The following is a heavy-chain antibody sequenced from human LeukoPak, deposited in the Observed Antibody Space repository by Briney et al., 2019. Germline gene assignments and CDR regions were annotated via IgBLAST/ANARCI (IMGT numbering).Heavy chain of an antibody. J-gene: IGHJ5*02. V-gene: IGHV3-33*01. D-gene: IGHD4-23*01. CDR1: GFTFSSYG. Sequence: PGGSLRLSCAASGFTFSSYGMHWVRQAPGKGLEWVAVIWYDGSNKYYADSVKGRLTISRDNSKNTLYLQMNSLRAEDTAVYYCARGYGGNYYNWFDPWGQGTLVTVSS. CDR2: IWYDGSNK. CDR3: ARGYGGNYYNWFDP.